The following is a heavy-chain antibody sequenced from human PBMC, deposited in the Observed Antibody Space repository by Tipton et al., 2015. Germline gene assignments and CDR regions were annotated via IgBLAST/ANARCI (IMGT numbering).Heavy chain of an antibody. CDR1: GFTFSRYT. V-gene: IGHV3-23*01. CDR2: ISGSGGST. CDR3: AKALTYYYDSSGYSDAFDI. Sequence: SLRLSCAASGFTFSRYTMNWVRQAPGKGLEWVSGISGSGGSTYYADSVKGRFTISRDNSKNTLYLPMNSLRAEDTAVYYCAKALTYYYDSSGYSDAFDIWGQGTMVTVSS. D-gene: IGHD3-22*01. J-gene: IGHJ3*02.